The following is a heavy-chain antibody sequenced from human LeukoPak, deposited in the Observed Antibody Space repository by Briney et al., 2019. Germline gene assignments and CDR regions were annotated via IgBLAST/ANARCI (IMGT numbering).Heavy chain of an antibody. Sequence: GGSLRLSCAASGFTFSSYWKSWVREAPGKGLEWVTNIKQDGCEKYYVDSVKGRFTISRDNAKNSLYLQMNSLRAEDTAVYYCARERWELLRAAYYYMDVWGKGTTVTVSS. CDR1: GFTFSSYW. J-gene: IGHJ6*03. CDR3: ARERWELLRAAYYYMDV. CDR2: IKQDGCEK. V-gene: IGHV3-7*01. D-gene: IGHD1-26*01.